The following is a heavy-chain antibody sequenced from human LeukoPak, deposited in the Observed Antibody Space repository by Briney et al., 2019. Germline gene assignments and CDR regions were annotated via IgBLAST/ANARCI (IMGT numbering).Heavy chain of an antibody. CDR3: ARGTGGDGDYYGSSGYYYQLIDY. Sequence: ASVKVSCKASGYTFTGYYMHWVRQAPGQGLEWMGRINPNSGGTNYAQKFQGRVTMTRDTSISTAYMELSRLRSDDTAVYYCARGTGGDGDYYGSSGYYYQLIDYWGQGTLVTVSS. CDR1: GYTFTGYY. CDR2: INPNSGGT. D-gene: IGHD3-22*01. J-gene: IGHJ4*02. V-gene: IGHV1-2*06.